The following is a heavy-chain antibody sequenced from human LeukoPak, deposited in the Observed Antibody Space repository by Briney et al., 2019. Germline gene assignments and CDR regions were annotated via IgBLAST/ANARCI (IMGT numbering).Heavy chain of an antibody. Sequence: SETLSLTCTVSGGSVSSGSYYWSWIWQPPGKGLEWIGYIYYSGSTNYNPSLKGRVTISVDTSKNQFSLKLSSVTAADTAVYYCARGDGGYPHWGQGTLVTVSS. D-gene: IGHD5-12*01. CDR2: IYYSGST. J-gene: IGHJ4*02. CDR3: ARGDGGYPH. V-gene: IGHV4-61*01. CDR1: GGSVSSGSYY.